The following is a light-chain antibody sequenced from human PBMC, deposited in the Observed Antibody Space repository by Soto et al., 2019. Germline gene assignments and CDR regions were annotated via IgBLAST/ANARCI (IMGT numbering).Light chain of an antibody. CDR1: ETVNNNF. V-gene: IGKV3-20*01. CDR2: GPS. J-gene: IGKJ2*01. CDR3: QQYGNFPYT. Sequence: ETVMTQSPGTLYLSPGERATLSCRANETVNNNFLAWYGQKPGQAPRLLFHGPSRRASGIPHRFSGSGSGTDFRLTISRLEHEYFAVYYCQQYGNFPYTFGPGTKVQIK.